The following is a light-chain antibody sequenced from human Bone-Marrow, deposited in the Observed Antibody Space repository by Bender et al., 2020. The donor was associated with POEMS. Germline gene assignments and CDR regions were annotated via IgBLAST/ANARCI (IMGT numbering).Light chain of an antibody. CDR1: RLGDRY. CDR3: QAWDASTGVV. Sequence: SYDLTQPPSVSVSPGQTARITCSGDRLGDRYSSWYQQRPGQSPVLVIYQDIKRPSGIPERFSGSNSGNTATLTISGTQAMDEADYYCQAWDASTGVVFGGGTKVTVL. J-gene: IGLJ2*01. V-gene: IGLV3-1*01. CDR2: QDI.